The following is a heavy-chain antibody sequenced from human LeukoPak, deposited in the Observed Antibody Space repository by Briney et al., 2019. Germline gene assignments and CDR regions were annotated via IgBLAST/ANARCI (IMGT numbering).Heavy chain of an antibody. J-gene: IGHJ4*02. D-gene: IGHD4-23*01. Sequence: GGSLRLSCAASGFTLTSYAMTWFRQAPGKGLEWVSGISGSADTTFYADSVKGRFTISRDNSKNTLYLQMNSLRAEDMAVYHCAKGQRWSDYWGQGTLVTVSS. V-gene: IGHV3-23*01. CDR3: AKGQRWSDY. CDR2: ISGSADTT. CDR1: GFTLTSYA.